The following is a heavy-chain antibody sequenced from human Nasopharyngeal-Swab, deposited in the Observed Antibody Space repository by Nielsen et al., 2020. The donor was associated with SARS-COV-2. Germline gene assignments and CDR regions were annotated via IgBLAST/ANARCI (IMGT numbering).Heavy chain of an antibody. J-gene: IGHJ4*02. V-gene: IGHV3-30-3*01. CDR1: GFTFSSYA. Sequence: GESLKISCAAPGFTFSSYAMHWVRQAPGKGLEWVAVISYDGSNKYYADSVKGRFTISRDNSKNTLYLQMNSLRAEDTAVYYCARDLDLYCGGDCSTWGGLDYWGQGTLVTASS. CDR3: ARDLDLYCGGDCSTWGGLDY. CDR2: ISYDGSNK. D-gene: IGHD2-21*02.